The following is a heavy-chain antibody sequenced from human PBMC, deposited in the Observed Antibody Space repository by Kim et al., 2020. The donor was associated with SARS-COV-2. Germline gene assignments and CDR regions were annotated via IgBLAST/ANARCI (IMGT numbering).Heavy chain of an antibody. Sequence: SVKVSCKASGGTFSTYVINWVRQAPGQGLEWMGGIIPMFDTPNYAQKFQGRVTITADKSTSTVYMELSSLTTEDTAVYYCARDPSGSDWYDYYIGMDVWGQGTTVTVSS. CDR3: ARDPSGSDWYDYYIGMDV. J-gene: IGHJ6*02. V-gene: IGHV1-69*06. D-gene: IGHD6-19*01. CDR2: IIPMFDTP. CDR1: GGTFSTYV.